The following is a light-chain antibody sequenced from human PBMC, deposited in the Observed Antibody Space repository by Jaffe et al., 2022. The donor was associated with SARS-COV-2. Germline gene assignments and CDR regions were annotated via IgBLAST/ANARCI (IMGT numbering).Light chain of an antibody. V-gene: IGKV1-5*03. CDR2: KAS. CDR1: QSISSW. CDR3: QQYDTYRT. Sequence: DIQMTQSPSTLSASVGDRVTITCRASQSISSWLAWYQQKPGKAPKLLIYKASILESGVPSRFSGSGSGTEFTLTITSLQPDDSATYYCQQYDTYRTFGQGTKVQIK. J-gene: IGKJ1*01.